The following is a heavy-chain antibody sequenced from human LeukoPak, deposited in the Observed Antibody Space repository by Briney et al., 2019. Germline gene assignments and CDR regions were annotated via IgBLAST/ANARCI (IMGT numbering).Heavy chain of an antibody. CDR2: MNPNSGNT. CDR3: ARGILCGDRHIGTYYPRLQP. V-gene: IGHV1-8*03. D-gene: IGHD1-26*01. Sequence: ASVKLSCKASGYTFTSYDINWGRQAPGQGLEWMGWMNPNSGNTGYAQNFQGRLTITRNNSISTVYMELSSLRSEDTAVYYCARGILCGDRHIGTYYPRLQPWGRGTLVPVSS. J-gene: IGHJ4*02. CDR1: GYTFTSYD.